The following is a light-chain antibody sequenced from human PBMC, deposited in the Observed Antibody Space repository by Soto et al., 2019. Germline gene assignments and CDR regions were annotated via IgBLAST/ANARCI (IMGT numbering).Light chain of an antibody. CDR3: QQLNVNPLT. CDR2: QAS. V-gene: IGKV1-5*03. Sequence: DVQKTELQLKRFGPVGGRIIKTCRASQTISSWLAWYQQKPGKAPKLLIYQASTLKSGVPSRFSGSGSGTEFTRSIVCLLPDNFASYHSQQLNVNPLTIGRGTRLEIK. J-gene: IGKJ5*01. CDR1: QTISSW.